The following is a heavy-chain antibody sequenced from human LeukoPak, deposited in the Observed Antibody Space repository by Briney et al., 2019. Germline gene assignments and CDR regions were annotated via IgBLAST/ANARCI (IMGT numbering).Heavy chain of an antibody. CDR3: AVWFGELGYFDY. CDR2: IIPIFGTA. D-gene: IGHD3-10*01. J-gene: IGHJ4*02. Sequence: SVKVSCKASGGTFSSYAISWVRRAPGQGREWMGGIIPIFGTANYAQKFQGRVTITADESTSTAYMELSSLRSEDTAVYYCAVWFGELGYFDYWGQGTPVTVSS. CDR1: GGTFSSYA. V-gene: IGHV1-69*01.